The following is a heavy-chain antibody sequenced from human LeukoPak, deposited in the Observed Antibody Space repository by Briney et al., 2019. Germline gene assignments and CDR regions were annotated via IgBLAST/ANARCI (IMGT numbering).Heavy chain of an antibody. CDR2: IYHSGST. CDR3: ARGKPQNYYYYYMDV. CDR1: GYSISSGYY. V-gene: IGHV4-38-2*02. Sequence: SETLSLTCTVSGYSISSGYYWGWIRQPPGKGLEWIGSIYHSGSTYYNPSLKSRVTISVDTSKNQFSLKLSSVTAADTAVYYCARGKPQNYYYYYMDVWGKGTTVTVSS. J-gene: IGHJ6*03.